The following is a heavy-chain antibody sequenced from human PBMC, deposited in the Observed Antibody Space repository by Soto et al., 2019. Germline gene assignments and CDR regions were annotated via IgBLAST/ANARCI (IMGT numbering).Heavy chain of an antibody. V-gene: IGHV1-69*01. J-gene: IGHJ6*02. CDR2: IIPIFGTE. CDR3: STSVCCSTTRCYYYYGLDV. CDR1: GGTFSSHS. D-gene: IGHD2-2*01. Sequence: QVQLVQSGAEVKKPGSSVKVSCKVSGGTFSSHSINWVRQAPGQGPEWMGGIIPIFGTENYAQKFQGRVTITADESTSTAYMELSSLTSEDTALYYCSTSVCCSTTRCYYYYGLDVWGQGTPVIVSS.